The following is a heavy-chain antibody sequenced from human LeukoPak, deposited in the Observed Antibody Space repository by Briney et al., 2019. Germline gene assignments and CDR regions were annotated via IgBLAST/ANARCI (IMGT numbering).Heavy chain of an antibody. V-gene: IGHV3-30*02. D-gene: IGHD2-15*01. J-gene: IGHJ4*02. CDR2: VWYDGSKT. CDR3: ARDLLGLPHKYFDS. CDR1: AFSFSAYG. Sequence: GGSLRLSCAASAFSFSAYGMHWVRQAPGKGLEWVAYVWYDGSKTSYANSVKGRFTISRDTSTSTLYLQMNNLSPEDTAVYYCARDLLGLPHKYFDSWGQGTLVTVSS.